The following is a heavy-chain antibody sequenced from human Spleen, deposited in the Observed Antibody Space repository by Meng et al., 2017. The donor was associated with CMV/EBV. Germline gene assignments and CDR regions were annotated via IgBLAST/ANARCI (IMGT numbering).Heavy chain of an antibody. CDR3: AKDGVGGSSRYFDY. J-gene: IGHJ4*02. CDR1: GFTFDDYT. Sequence: GGSLRLSCAASGFTFDDYTMHWVRQAPGKGLEWVALISWDGGSKYYADSVKGRFTISRDNSKNSLYLQMNSLRTEDTALYSVAKDGVGGSSRYFDYWGQGTLVTVSS. CDR2: ISWDGGSK. D-gene: IGHD3-16*01. V-gene: IGHV3-43*01.